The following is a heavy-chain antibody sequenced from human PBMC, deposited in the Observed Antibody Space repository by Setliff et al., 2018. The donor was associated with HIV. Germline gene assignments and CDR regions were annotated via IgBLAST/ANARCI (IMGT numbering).Heavy chain of an antibody. CDR1: GYSFTDYY. D-gene: IGHD3-10*01. Sequence: ASVKVSCKASGYSFTDYYIHWVRQAPGQGLEWVGRISPNSGGTNYAVKFLGRVTMTRDTSITTVYMEVSRLTFDDTAFYYCAKVGDYSGFGEFAALDSWGQGTLVTVSS. CDR3: AKVGDYSGFGEFAALDS. J-gene: IGHJ4*02. V-gene: IGHV1-2*06. CDR2: ISPNSGGT.